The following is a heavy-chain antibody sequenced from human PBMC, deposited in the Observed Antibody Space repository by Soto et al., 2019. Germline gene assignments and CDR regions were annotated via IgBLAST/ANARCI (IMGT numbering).Heavy chain of an antibody. Sequence: SETLSLTCTVSGGSISSYYWSWIRQPPGKGLEWIGYIYYSGSTNYNPSLKSRVTISVDTSKNQFSLKLSSVTAADTAVYYCATLIRGYSGYAYGMDVWGQGTTVTVSS. D-gene: IGHD5-12*01. V-gene: IGHV4-59*08. J-gene: IGHJ6*02. CDR2: IYYSGST. CDR1: GGSISSYY. CDR3: ATLIRGYSGYAYGMDV.